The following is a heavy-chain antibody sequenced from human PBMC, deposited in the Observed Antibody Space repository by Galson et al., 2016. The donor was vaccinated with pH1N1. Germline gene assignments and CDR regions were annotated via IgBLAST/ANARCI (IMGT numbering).Heavy chain of an antibody. Sequence: QSGAEVKKPGESLEISCKASGYSFTSYWIAWVRQVPGKGLEWVGVVNPGGSTIRYSPPFQGQVTISSDKSINTAYLQWISLKASDTATYYCARQYDFGDYRGDAFDIWGQGTMVIVSS. V-gene: IGHV5-51*03. CDR1: GYSFTSYW. D-gene: IGHD4-17*01. J-gene: IGHJ3*02. CDR2: VNPGGSTI. CDR3: ARQYDFGDYRGDAFDI.